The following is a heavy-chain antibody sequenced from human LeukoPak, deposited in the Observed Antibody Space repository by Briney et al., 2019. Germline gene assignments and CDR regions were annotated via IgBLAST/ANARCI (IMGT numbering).Heavy chain of an antibody. V-gene: IGHV3-7*01. CDR2: IKQDGSEK. J-gene: IGHJ6*03. Sequence: QAGGSLRLFCAASGFTFSSYWMSWVRQAPGKGLEWVANIKQDGSEKYYVDSVKGRFTISRDNAKNSLYLQMNSLRAEDTAVYYCARESFHYGKYYYMDVWGEGTTVTVSS. D-gene: IGHD4-17*01. CDR1: GFTFSSYW. CDR3: ARESFHYGKYYYMDV.